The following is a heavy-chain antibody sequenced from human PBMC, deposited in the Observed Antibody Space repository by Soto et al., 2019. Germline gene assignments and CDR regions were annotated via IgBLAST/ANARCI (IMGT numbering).Heavy chain of an antibody. CDR1: GFTFSSYG. CDR3: AKGIRRFLEWLSLSPIHYYGMDV. Sequence: QVQLVESGGGVVQPERSLRLSCAASGFTFSSYGMHWVRQAPGKGLEWVAVISYDGSNKYYADSVKGRFTISRDNSKNTLYLQMNSLRAEDTAVYYCAKGIRRFLEWLSLSPIHYYGMDVWGQGTTVTVSS. J-gene: IGHJ6*02. D-gene: IGHD3-3*01. CDR2: ISYDGSNK. V-gene: IGHV3-30*18.